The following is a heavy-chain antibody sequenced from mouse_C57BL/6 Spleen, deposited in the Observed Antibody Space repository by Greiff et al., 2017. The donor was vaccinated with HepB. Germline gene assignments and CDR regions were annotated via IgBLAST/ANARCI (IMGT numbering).Heavy chain of an antibody. D-gene: IGHD2-4*01. V-gene: IGHV1-81*01. Sequence: QVQLQQSGAELARPGASVKLSCKASGYTFTSYGISWVKQRTGQGLEWIGEIYPRSGNTYYNEKFKGKATLTADKSSSTAYMQLRSLTSEVSAVCFCARSYDYDVLCWYFVVWGRETTVTVS. CDR2: IYPRSGNT. J-gene: IGHJ1*03. CDR1: GYTFTSYG. CDR3: ARSYDYDVLCWYFVV.